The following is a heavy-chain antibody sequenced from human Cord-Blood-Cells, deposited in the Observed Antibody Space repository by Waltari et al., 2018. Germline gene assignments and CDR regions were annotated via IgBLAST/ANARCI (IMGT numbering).Heavy chain of an antibody. V-gene: IGHV4-59*11. CDR1: GGSISSHY. D-gene: IGHD6-13*01. CDR2: IDYSGST. J-gene: IGHJ5*02. CDR3: AREEEAAAGNWFDP. Sequence: QVQLQESGPGLVKPSETLSLTCTVSGGSISSHYWSWIRQPPGKGLEWIGYIDYSGSTNYNPSLKSRVTISVDTSKNQFSLKLSSVTAADTAVYYCAREEEAAAGNWFDPWGQGTLVTFSS.